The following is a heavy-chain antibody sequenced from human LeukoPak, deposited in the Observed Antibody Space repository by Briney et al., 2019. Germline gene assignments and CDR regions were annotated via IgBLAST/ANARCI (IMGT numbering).Heavy chain of an antibody. V-gene: IGHV1-8*01. CDR2: MNPNSGNT. Sequence: EASVKVSCKASGYTFTSYDINWVRQATGQGLEWMGWMNPNSGNTGYAQKFQGRVTMTRNTSISTAYMELSSLRSEDTAVYYCARGERVWIFGVVISNWFDPWGQGTLVTVSS. CDR3: ARGERVWIFGVVISNWFDP. D-gene: IGHD3-3*01. CDR1: GYTFTSYD. J-gene: IGHJ5*02.